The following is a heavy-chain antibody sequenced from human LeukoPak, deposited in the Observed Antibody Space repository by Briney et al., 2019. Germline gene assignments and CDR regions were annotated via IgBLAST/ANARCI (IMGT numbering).Heavy chain of an antibody. V-gene: IGHV4-31*03. CDR3: ARLGGRILRFLEWEGSYWYFDL. J-gene: IGHJ2*01. D-gene: IGHD3-3*01. Sequence: PSETLSLTCTVSGGSISSGGYYWSWIRQHPGKGLEWIGYIYYSGSTYYNPSLKSRVTISVDTSKNQFSLKLSSVTAADTAVYYCARLGGRILRFLEWEGSYWYFDLWGRGTLVTVSS. CDR2: IYYSGST. CDR1: GGSISSGGYY.